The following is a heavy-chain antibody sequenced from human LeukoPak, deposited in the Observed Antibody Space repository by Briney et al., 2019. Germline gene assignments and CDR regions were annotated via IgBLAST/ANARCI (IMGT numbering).Heavy chain of an antibody. CDR1: GVSISSSNSY. J-gene: IGHJ4*02. Sequence: SETLSHACTVSGVSISSSNSYWGWIRQPPGKGLEWIGSIYYSGNTYYNASLKSQVSISIDTSKNQFSLKLSSVTAADTAVYYCARGSTTRRDGYNFPLDYWGQGTLVTVSS. D-gene: IGHD5-24*01. CDR2: IYYSGNT. CDR3: ARGSTTRRDGYNFPLDY. V-gene: IGHV4-39*01.